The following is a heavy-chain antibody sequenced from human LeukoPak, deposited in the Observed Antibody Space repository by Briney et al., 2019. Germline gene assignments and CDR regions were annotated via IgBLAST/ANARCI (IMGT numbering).Heavy chain of an antibody. D-gene: IGHD3-3*01. J-gene: IGHJ4*02. V-gene: IGHV4-38-2*02. Sequence: SETLSLTCTVSGYSISSGPYWGWIRQPPGKGLEWVGSIYLGETTYYNPSLKTRLTISVDRSKNQFFLKLSSVTAADTAVYYCGINWSDFDYWGQGILVTVSS. CDR3: GINWSDFDY. CDR2: IYLGETT. CDR1: GYSISSGPY.